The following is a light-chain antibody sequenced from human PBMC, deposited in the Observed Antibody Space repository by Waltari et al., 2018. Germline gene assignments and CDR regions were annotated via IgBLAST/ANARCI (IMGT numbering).Light chain of an antibody. J-gene: IGKJ4*01. CDR1: QSVFYSHNSKNY. CDR2: GAS. Sequence: DIVMTQSPDSLAVSLGERATINCKSSQSVFYSHNSKNYLAWYQQKPGQPPKLLIYGASARESGVPDRFSGSGSGTDFTLTISNLQAADVAVNYCQQYYSTLVTFGGGTKVEIK. V-gene: IGKV4-1*01. CDR3: QQYYSTLVT.